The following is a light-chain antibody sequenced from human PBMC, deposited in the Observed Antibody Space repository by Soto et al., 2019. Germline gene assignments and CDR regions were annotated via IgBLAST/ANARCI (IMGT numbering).Light chain of an antibody. Sequence: EIVLTQSPGTLSLSPGERATLSCRASQSVSSSYLAWYQQKPGQAPRLLIYGASSRATGIAARFSGSGSGTDFTLTISSLEPEDFAVYYCQQRSVWPPITFGQGTRLEIK. J-gene: IGKJ5*01. CDR3: QQRSVWPPIT. CDR2: GAS. CDR1: QSVSSSY. V-gene: IGKV3D-20*02.